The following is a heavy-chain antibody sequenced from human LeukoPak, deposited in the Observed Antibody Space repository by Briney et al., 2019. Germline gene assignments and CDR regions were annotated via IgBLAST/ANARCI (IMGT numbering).Heavy chain of an antibody. V-gene: IGHV3-74*01. J-gene: IGHJ3*02. Sequence: GGSLRLSCAASGYTFSSYWMQWVRQAPGKGLVWVSRINIYGTTTTYADSVKGRFTISRDNAANTAYMQLNSLRAEDTAAYYCARGGFYYDRSGSYYVQDVFDIWDQGTMVTVSS. D-gene: IGHD3-22*01. CDR2: INIYGTTT. CDR3: ARGGFYYDRSGSYYVQDVFDI. CDR1: GYTFSSYW.